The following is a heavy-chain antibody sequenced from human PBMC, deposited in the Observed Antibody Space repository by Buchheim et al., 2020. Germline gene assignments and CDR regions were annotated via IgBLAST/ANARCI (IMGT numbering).Heavy chain of an antibody. J-gene: IGHJ6*03. D-gene: IGHD2-2*01. CDR3: AKVGRTYCGSTSCYLPYYYYMDV. Sequence: QVQLVQSRAEVKKPGSSVKVSCKSSGGTLDNYAINWVRQAPGQGLEWMGGIIPIFRTTSHAQKFQGRVTITADGFTSTVYMEVHSLRSEDTAVYYCAKVGRTYCGSTSCYLPYYYYMDVWGKGTT. CDR2: IIPIFRTT. V-gene: IGHV1-69*01. CDR1: GGTLDNYA.